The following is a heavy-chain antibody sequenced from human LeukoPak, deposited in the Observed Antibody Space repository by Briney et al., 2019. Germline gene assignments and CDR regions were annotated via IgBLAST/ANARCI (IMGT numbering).Heavy chain of an antibody. CDR3: ARHTLNYYYYMDV. CDR2: ISGSGGST. Sequence: GGSLRLSCAASGFTFSSYGMSWVRQAPGKGLEWVSAISGSGGSTYYADSVKGRFTISRDNSKNTLYLQMNSLRAEDTAVYYCARHTLNYYYYMDVWGKGTTVTISS. J-gene: IGHJ6*03. CDR1: GFTFSSYG. V-gene: IGHV3-23*01.